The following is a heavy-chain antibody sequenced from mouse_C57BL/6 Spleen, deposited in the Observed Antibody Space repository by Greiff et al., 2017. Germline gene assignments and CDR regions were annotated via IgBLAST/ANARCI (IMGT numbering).Heavy chain of an antibody. CDR1: GFNIKDYY. D-gene: IGHD2-4*01. CDR3: ARSSGNYDYDAVFAY. CDR2: IDPEDGET. V-gene: IGHV14-2*01. Sequence: VQLQQSGAELVKPGASVKLSCTASGFNIKDYYMHWVKQRTEQGLEWIGRIDPEDGETKYAPKFPGKATITADTSSNTAYLPLSSLTSEDTAVYYCARSSGNYDYDAVFAYWGQGTLVTVSA. J-gene: IGHJ3*01.